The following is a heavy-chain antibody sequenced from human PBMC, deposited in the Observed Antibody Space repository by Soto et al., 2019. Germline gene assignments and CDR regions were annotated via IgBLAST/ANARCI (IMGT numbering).Heavy chain of an antibody. CDR2: IYHSGST. J-gene: IGHJ4*02. V-gene: IGHV4-38-2*01. Sequence: ASEALSLTCAVSVYSISSGYYWGWIRQPPGKGLEWIGSIYHSGSTYYNPSLKSRVTISVDTSKNQFSLKLSSVTAADTAVYYCARYSAARRGFDYWGQGTLVTVSS. CDR1: VYSISSGYY. D-gene: IGHD6-6*01. CDR3: ARYSAARRGFDY.